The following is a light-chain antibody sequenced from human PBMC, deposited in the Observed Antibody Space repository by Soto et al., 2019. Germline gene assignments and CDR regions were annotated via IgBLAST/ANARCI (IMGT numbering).Light chain of an antibody. Sequence: QSALTQPASVSGSPGQSITISCTGTSSDVGGYNSVSWYQQHPGKAPRLMIYEVSSRPSGVSNRFSGSKSGNTASLTISGLQAEDEADYYCSSYTISNTQFGGGTQLTVL. CDR2: EVS. V-gene: IGLV2-14*01. J-gene: IGLJ3*02. CDR3: SSYTISNTQ. CDR1: SSDVGGYNS.